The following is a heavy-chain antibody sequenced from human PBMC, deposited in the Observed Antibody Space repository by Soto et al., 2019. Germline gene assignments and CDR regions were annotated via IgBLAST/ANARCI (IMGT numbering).Heavy chain of an antibody. D-gene: IGHD3-10*01. CDR2: ISSDGGYT. CDR1: GFTFRDYY. V-gene: IGHV3-11*06. Sequence: QVQLVESGGGLVMPGGSLRLSCAASGFTFRDYYMRWIRQAPGKGLECISYISSDGGYTHYADSVKGRFTISRDNDKNSLYLQMKSLRAEDTAVYYCARDPMGRGVPLDYWGQGTLVTVSS. J-gene: IGHJ4*02. CDR3: ARDPMGRGVPLDY.